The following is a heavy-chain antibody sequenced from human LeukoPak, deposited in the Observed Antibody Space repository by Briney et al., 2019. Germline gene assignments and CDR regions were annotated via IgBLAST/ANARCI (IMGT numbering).Heavy chain of an antibody. CDR1: GFTFSRYS. J-gene: IGHJ3*02. V-gene: IGHV3-21*01. CDR2: ISSSGSYI. CDR3: ASRNQYCGGDCFWAFDI. Sequence: GSLRLSCGASGFTFSRYSMNWVRQAPGKGLEWVSSISSSGSYIYYADSVKGRFTISRDNAKNSLYLQMNSLRAEDTAVYYCASRNQYCGGDCFWAFDIWGQGTMVTVSS. D-gene: IGHD2-21*02.